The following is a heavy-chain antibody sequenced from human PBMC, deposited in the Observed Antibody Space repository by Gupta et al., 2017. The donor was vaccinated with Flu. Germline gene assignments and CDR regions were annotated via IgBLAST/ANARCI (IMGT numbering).Heavy chain of an antibody. CDR3: ARHRTVAYWYFDL. D-gene: IGHD2-15*01. V-gene: IGHV4-39*01. J-gene: IGHJ2*01. CDR2: IYYSCNT. Sequence: FRQPPGKGLEWIGSIYYSCNTSYHPSLKSGVTISVITYNMQFSLKLISVPAADPAVYYCARHRTVAYWYFDLWGLVTLVTVSS.